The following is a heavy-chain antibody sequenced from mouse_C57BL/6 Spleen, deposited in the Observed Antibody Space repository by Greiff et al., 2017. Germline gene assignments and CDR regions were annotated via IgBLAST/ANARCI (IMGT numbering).Heavy chain of an antibody. CDR1: GYAFSSSW. CDR3: ARFLVTAMNYYAMDY. Sequence: QVQLQQSGPELVKPGASVKISCKASGYAFSSSWMNWVKQRPGKGLEWIGRIYPGDGDTNYNGKFNGKATLTADKSSSTAYMQLSSLASEDSAVYFCARFLVTAMNYYAMDYWGQGTSVTVSS. D-gene: IGHD2-2*01. CDR2: IYPGDGDT. V-gene: IGHV1-82*01. J-gene: IGHJ4*01.